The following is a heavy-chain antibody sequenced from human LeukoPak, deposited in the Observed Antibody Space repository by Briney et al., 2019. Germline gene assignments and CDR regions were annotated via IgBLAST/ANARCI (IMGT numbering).Heavy chain of an antibody. Sequence: SETLSLTCTVSGGSISSYYWSWIRQPAGKGLEWIGRIYTSGGTNYNPSLKSRVTMSVDTSKNQFSLKLSSVTAADTAVYYCARVFRVVRGVLTDAFDIWGQGTMVTVSS. V-gene: IGHV4-4*07. J-gene: IGHJ3*02. D-gene: IGHD3-10*01. CDR1: GGSISSYY. CDR3: ARVFRVVRGVLTDAFDI. CDR2: IYTSGGT.